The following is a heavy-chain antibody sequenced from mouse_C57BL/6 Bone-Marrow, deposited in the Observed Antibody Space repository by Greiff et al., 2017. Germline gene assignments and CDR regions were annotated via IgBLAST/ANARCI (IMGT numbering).Heavy chain of an antibody. V-gene: IGHV1-53*01. CDR1: GYTFTSYW. CDR2: INPRNGGT. Sequence: QVQLQQPGTELVKPGASVKLSCKASGYTFTSYWMHWVKQRPGQGLEWIGNINPRNGGTNYNETFKSKATLTVDKSSSTAYMQLSSLTSEDSAVYYCARTGALLRYLDYWGQGTTLTVSS. D-gene: IGHD1-2*01. CDR3: ARTGALLRYLDY. J-gene: IGHJ2*01.